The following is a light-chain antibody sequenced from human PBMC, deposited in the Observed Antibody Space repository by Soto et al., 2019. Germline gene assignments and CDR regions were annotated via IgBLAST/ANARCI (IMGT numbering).Light chain of an antibody. CDR1: SSDIGGYNY. V-gene: IGLV2-14*03. CDR3: SSYTSTSPLAV. Sequence: QSALTQPASVSGSPGQSITISCTGTSSDIGGYNYVSWYQHYPGRAPQLIIYGVTNRPSGVSNRFSGSKSGNTASLTISGPQAEDEADYYCSSYTSTSPLAVFGPGTKVTVL. CDR2: GVT. J-gene: IGLJ1*01.